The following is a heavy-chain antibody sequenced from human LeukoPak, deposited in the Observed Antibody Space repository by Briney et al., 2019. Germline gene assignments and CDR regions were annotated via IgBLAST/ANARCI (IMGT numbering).Heavy chain of an antibody. J-gene: IGHJ4*02. D-gene: IGHD2-15*01. CDR1: GYTFTGYY. V-gene: IGHV1-2*02. Sequence: ASVKVSCKASGYTFTGYYMHWVRQAPGQGLEWMGWINPNSGGTNYAQEFQGRVTMTGDTSITTAYMELSRLRSDDTAVYYCAKLDLLGYWGQGTLVTVSS. CDR2: INPNSGGT. CDR3: AKLDLLGY.